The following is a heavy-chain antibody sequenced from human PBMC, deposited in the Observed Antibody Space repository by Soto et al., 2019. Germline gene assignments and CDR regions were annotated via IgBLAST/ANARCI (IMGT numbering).Heavy chain of an antibody. CDR3: ARSGPYCSSTSCYMGYYYYGMDV. CDR2: IYTSGST. D-gene: IGHD2-2*02. Sequence: PSETLSLTCTVSGGSISSYYWGWIRQPAGKGLEWIGRIYTSGSTNYNPSLKSRVTMSVDTSKNQFSLKLSSVTAADTAVYYCARSGPYCSSTSCYMGYYYYGMDVWGQGTTVTVSS. V-gene: IGHV4-4*07. CDR1: GGSISSYY. J-gene: IGHJ6*02.